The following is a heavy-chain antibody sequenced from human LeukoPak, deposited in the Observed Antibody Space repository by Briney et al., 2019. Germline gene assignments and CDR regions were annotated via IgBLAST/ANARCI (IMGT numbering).Heavy chain of an antibody. CDR2: ITASSTAI. CDR3: ARGLLGRPVTYYYDSSGYRPYYFDY. V-gene: IGHV3-21*01. D-gene: IGHD3-22*01. CDR1: GFTFSTYS. J-gene: IGHJ4*02. Sequence: GGSLRLSCAASGFTFSTYSMNWVRQAPGKGLEWVSSITASSTAIYYADSVKGRFTISRDNSKNTLYLQMNSLRAEDTAVYYCARGLLGRPVTYYYDSSGYRPYYFDYWGQGTLVTVSS.